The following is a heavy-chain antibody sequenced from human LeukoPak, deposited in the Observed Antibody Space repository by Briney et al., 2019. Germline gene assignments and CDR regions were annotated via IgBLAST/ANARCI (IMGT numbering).Heavy chain of an antibody. D-gene: IGHD6-13*01. Sequence: SETLSLTCTVSGGSISSSSSYYWAWIRQPPGKGLEWIGTTSNTGRTYYNPSLKSRVTISGDTSKNQFSLKVISVTAADTAVFYCARRSQTTAGRGIDYWGQGTLVTVSS. J-gene: IGHJ4*02. CDR2: TSNTGRT. CDR1: GGSISSSSSYY. CDR3: ARRSQTTAGRGIDY. V-gene: IGHV4-39*01.